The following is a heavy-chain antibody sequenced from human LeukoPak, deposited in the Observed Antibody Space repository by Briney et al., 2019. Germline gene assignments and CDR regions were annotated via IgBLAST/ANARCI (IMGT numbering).Heavy chain of an antibody. Sequence: ASVTVSCKASGYTFTSYGISWVRQAPEQGLEWMGWISAYNGSAKYAQKLQGRVTMTTDTSTSTAYMELRSLRSDDTAVYYCAKDSLSYCSGGSCYSDYYYYMDVWGKGTTVTVSS. V-gene: IGHV1-18*01. CDR1: GYTFTSYG. J-gene: IGHJ6*03. D-gene: IGHD2-15*01. CDR3: AKDSLSYCSGGSCYSDYYYYMDV. CDR2: ISAYNGSA.